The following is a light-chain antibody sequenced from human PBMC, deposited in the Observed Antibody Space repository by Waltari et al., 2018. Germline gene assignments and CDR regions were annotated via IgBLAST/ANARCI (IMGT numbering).Light chain of an antibody. V-gene: IGKV3-15*01. CDR3: QQYNNWPRT. CDR2: GAS. CDR1: QIISTN. J-gene: IGKJ1*01. Sequence: EKVMTQSPATLSVSPGERATLSCRASQIISTNLAWYQQKPDQAPRLLIYGASTRATGIPARFSGSGSGTEFTLSISSLQSEDFAIYYCQQYNNWPRTFGQGTKVEIK.